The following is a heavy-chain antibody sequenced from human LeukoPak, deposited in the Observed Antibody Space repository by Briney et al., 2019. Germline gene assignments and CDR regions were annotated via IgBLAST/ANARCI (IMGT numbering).Heavy chain of an antibody. V-gene: IGHV1-46*01. J-gene: IGHJ4*02. Sequence: ASVKVSCKASGYTFTSYYMHWVRQAPGQGLEWMGIINPSGGSTSYAQKFQGRVTMTRDTSTSTVYMELSSLRSEDTAVYYCAVTARAPRIQLWSLDYWGQGTLVTVSS. CDR1: GYTFTSYY. CDR3: AVTARAPRIQLWSLDY. D-gene: IGHD5-18*01. CDR2: INPSGGST.